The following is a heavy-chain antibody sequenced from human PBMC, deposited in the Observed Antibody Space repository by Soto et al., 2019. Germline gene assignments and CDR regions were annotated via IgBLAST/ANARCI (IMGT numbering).Heavy chain of an antibody. J-gene: IGHJ4*02. CDR2: ISGSGGST. V-gene: IGHV3-23*01. CDR1: GFTFSSYA. CDR3: AKDGPLGYCSGGSCFLQGFWYYFAY. Sequence: EVQLLESGGGLVQPGGSLRLSCAASGFTFSSYAMSWVRQAPGKGLEWVSAISGSGGSTYYADSVKGRFTISRDNSKNTRYVQMNSLRAEDTAVYYCAKDGPLGYCSGGSCFLQGFWYYFAYWGQGTLVTVSS. D-gene: IGHD2-15*01.